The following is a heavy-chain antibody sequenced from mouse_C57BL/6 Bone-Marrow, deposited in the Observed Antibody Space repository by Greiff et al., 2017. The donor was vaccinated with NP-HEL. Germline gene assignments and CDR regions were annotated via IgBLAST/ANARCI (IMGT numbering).Heavy chain of an antibody. D-gene: IGHD1-2*01. J-gene: IGHJ1*03. Sequence: VQLQQSGPVLVKPGASVKMSCKASGYTFTDYYMNWVKQSHGKSLEWIGVINPYNGGTSYNQKFKGKATLTVDKSSSTAYMELNSLTSEDSAVYYCARRLYYGRPNWYFDVWGTGTTVTVSS. CDR2: INPYNGGT. CDR1: GYTFTDYY. V-gene: IGHV1-19*01. CDR3: ARRLYYGRPNWYFDV.